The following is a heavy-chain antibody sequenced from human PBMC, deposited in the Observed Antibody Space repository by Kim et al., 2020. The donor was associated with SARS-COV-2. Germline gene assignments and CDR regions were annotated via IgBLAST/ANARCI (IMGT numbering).Heavy chain of an antibody. D-gene: IGHD6-13*01. J-gene: IGHJ4*02. CDR1: GGTFSSYA. CDR3: ARIMEDGSSWDGDDY. CDR2: IIPILGIA. Sequence: SVKVSCKASGGTFSSYAISWVRQAPGQGLEWMGRIIPILGIANYAQKFQGRVTITADKSTSTAYMELSSLRSEDTAVYYCARIMEDGSSWDGDDYWGQGTLVTVSS. V-gene: IGHV1-69*04.